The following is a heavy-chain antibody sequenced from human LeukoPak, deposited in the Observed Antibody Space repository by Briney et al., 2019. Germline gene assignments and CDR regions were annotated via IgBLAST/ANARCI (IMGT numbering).Heavy chain of an antibody. CDR2: FDPEDGET. CDR3: AGRRGDPYYYDSGTGTDAFDI. D-gene: IGHD3-10*01. Sequence: ASVKVSCKVSGYTLTELSMHWVRQAPGKGLEWMGGFDPEDGETIYAQKFQGRVTMTEDTSTDTAYMELSSLRSEDTAVYYCAGRRGDPYYYDSGTGTDAFDIWGQGTMVTVSS. CDR1: GYTLTELS. V-gene: IGHV1-24*01. J-gene: IGHJ3*02.